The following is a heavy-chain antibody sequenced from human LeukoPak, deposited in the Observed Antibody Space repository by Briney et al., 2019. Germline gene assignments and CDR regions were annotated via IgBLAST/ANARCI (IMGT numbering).Heavy chain of an antibody. Sequence: PGGSLTLSCAASGFTVSSNYMSWVRQAPGKGLEWVSVIYRGGTTYYADSVKGRFTISRDSSKNTLYLQMNSLRAEDTAVYYCARELQMSGDPPHWGQGTLVTVSS. CDR2: IYRGGTT. CDR3: ARELQMSGDPPH. CDR1: GFTVSSNY. J-gene: IGHJ1*01. V-gene: IGHV3-53*01. D-gene: IGHD4-17*01.